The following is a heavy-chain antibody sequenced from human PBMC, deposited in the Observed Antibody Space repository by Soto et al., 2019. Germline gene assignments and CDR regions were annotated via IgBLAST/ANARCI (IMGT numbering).Heavy chain of an antibody. D-gene: IGHD1-20*01. J-gene: IGHJ4*02. CDR3: ARDAAIGMNDY. CDR2: ISAYNGNK. CDR1: GYTFTSYG. V-gene: IGHV1-18*01. Sequence: QVQLAQSEAEVKKPGASVKVSCKASGYTFTSYGISWVRQAPGQGLEWMGWISAYNGNKKYAQKLQGRVTMTTDTSTSIAYMELRSLRSDDTAVYYCARDAAIGMNDYWGQGTLVTVSS.